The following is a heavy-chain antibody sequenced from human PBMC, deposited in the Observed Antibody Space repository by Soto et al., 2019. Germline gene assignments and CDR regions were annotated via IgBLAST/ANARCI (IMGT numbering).Heavy chain of an antibody. CDR1: GFSFSSYS. D-gene: IGHD4-17*01. CDR2: ISSSSSYI. V-gene: IGHV3-21*01. CDR3: ARDFPPTDFGDYRYYFDY. J-gene: IGHJ4*02. Sequence: GGSLRLSCAASGFSFSSYSMNWVRQAPGKGLEWVSSISSSSSYIYYADSVKGRFTISRDNAKNSLYLQMNSLRAEDTAVYYCARDFPPTDFGDYRYYFDYWGLGTLVTVSS.